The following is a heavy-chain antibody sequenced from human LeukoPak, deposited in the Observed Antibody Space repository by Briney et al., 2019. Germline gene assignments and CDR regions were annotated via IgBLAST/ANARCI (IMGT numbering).Heavy chain of an antibody. Sequence: SVKVSCKASGGTFSSYAISWVRQAPGQGLEWMGGIIPIFGTANYAQKFQGRVTITADKSTSTAYMELSSLRSEDTAVYYCARDTHTYYYDSSGYYYWGQGTLVTVSS. CDR3: ARDTHTYYYDSSGYYY. CDR1: GGTFSSYA. J-gene: IGHJ4*02. V-gene: IGHV1-69*06. D-gene: IGHD3-22*01. CDR2: IIPIFGTA.